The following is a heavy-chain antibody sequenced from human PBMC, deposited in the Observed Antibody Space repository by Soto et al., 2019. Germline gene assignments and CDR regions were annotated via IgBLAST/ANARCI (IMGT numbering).Heavy chain of an antibody. V-gene: IGHV1-18*01. Sequence: QVQLVQSGDEVKKPGASVKVSCKASGYIFVNYGIDWVRQAPGQWRTWMGWISPYTGNTHSATKIQGRLTMTTDTSTSTAYMDLGSLTSDATAVYYCVMVDNYVTPTPQDVWGQGTAVTVSS. CDR1: GYIFVNYG. CDR3: VMVDNYVTPTPQDV. J-gene: IGHJ6*02. CDR2: ISPYTGNT. D-gene: IGHD3-16*01.